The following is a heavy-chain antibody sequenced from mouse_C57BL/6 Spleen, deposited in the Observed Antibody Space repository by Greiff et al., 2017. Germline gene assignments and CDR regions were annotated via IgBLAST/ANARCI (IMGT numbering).Heavy chain of an antibody. CDR1: GFTFSSYG. J-gene: IGHJ1*03. V-gene: IGHV5-6*02. D-gene: IGHD2-10*01. CDR2: ISSGGSYT. Sequence: DVKLVESGGDLVKPGGSLKLSCAASGFTFSSYGMSWVRQTPDKRLEWVATISSGGSYTYYPDSVKGRFTISRDNAKNTLYLQMSSLKSEDTAMYYCARHRPFYGNNWYFDVWGTGTTVTVSS. CDR3: ARHRPFYGNNWYFDV.